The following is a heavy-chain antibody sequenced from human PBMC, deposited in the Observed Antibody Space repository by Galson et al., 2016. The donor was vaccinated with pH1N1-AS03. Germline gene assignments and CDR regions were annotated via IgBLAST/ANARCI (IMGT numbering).Heavy chain of an antibody. D-gene: IGHD5-12*01. CDR2: VIPNVGVT. J-gene: IGHJ4*02. CDR3: ARGPSADLGWIREGGDY. Sequence: SVKVSCKASGGTFSTYAITWVRQAPGQGLEWMGGVIPNVGVTSYAKKFQGRVTITAAVYTSTAYMELTRPKSEDTAVYYCARGPSADLGWIREGGDYWGQGTLATVSS. V-gene: IGHV1-69*10. CDR1: GGTFSTYA.